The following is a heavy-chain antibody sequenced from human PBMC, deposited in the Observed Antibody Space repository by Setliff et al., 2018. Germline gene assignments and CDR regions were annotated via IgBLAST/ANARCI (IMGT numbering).Heavy chain of an antibody. CDR3: ARTCSGSGCYAGLES. D-gene: IGHD2-15*01. Sequence: LRLSCAASGFTVSTYRMHWVRQAPCKGLEWVAVIWDAGGNKYHAGSVKGRFTVSRDNPKNTLYLQMNRLRPEDTAVYYCARTCSGSGCYAGLESWGQGTPVTVSS. J-gene: IGHJ4*02. CDR1: GFTVSTYR. CDR2: IWDAGGNK. V-gene: IGHV3-33*08.